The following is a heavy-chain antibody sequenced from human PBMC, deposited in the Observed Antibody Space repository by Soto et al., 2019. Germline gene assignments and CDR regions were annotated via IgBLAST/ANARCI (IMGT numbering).Heavy chain of an antibody. CDR1: GGSISSGGYS. CDR2: IYHSGST. Sequence: QLQLQESGSGLVKPSQTLSLTCAVSGGSISSGGYSWSWIRQQPGKGLEWIGCIYHSGSTYYNPSLKSRVAISVDRAKNQFSLKLSSVTAADTAVYYCARGQVVAAQHWGQGTLVTVSS. D-gene: IGHD2-15*01. V-gene: IGHV4-30-2*01. CDR3: ARGQVVAAQH. J-gene: IGHJ4*02.